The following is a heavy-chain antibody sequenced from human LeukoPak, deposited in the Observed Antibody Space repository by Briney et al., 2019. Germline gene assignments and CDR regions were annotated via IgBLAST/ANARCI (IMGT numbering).Heavy chain of an antibody. Sequence: PGGSLRLSCAASEFTFSDHYMTWIRQSPGKGREWLSYIRPSAYSTYYAHCVKGRFSISRDNAKNSLYLQMNSLRVEDTAIYYCARGKRRFDIWGQGTLVTVSS. CDR1: EFTFSDHY. CDR3: ARGKRRFDI. J-gene: IGHJ4*02. V-gene: IGHV3-11*01. CDR2: IRPSAYST.